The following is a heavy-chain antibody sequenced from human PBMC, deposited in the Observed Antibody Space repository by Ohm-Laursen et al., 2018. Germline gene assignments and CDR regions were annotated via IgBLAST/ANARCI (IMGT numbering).Heavy chain of an antibody. CDR1: GFTFDDYA. V-gene: IGHV3-9*01. CDR2: ISWNSGSI. D-gene: IGHD4-17*01. J-gene: IGHJ4*02. CDR3: ARDINYGDIYYFDY. Sequence: SLRLSCAASGFTFDDYAMHWVRQAPGKGLEWVSGISWNSGSIGYADSVKGRFTISRDNSKNTLYLQMNSLRAEDTAVYYFARDINYGDIYYFDYWGQGTLVTVSS.